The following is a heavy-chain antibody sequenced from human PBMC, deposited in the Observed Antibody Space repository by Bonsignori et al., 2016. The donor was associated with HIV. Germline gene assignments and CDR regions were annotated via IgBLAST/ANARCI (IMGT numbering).Heavy chain of an antibody. CDR3: ARDSGDYTHAFDI. V-gene: IGHV3-21*01. Sequence: GESLKISCAASGFTFSSYSMNWVRQAPGKGLEWVSSISSSSSYIYYADSVKGRFTISRDNAKNSLYLQMNSLRAEDTAVYYCARDSGDYTHAFDIWGQGTMVTVSS. D-gene: IGHD4-17*01. CDR2: ISSSSSYI. CDR1: GFTFSSYS. J-gene: IGHJ3*02.